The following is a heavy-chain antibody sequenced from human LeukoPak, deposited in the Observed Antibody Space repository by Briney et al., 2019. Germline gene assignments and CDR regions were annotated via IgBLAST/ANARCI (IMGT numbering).Heavy chain of an antibody. D-gene: IGHD6-13*01. V-gene: IGHV3-30*02. CDR3: AKFLAAAGISPFDY. CDR1: GFTFSSYG. Sequence: GGSQRLSRAASGFTFSSYGMHWVRQAPGKGLEWVAFIRYDGSNKYYADSVKGRFTISRDNSKNTLYLQMNSLRAEDTAVYYCAKFLAAAGISPFDYWGQGTLVTVSS. CDR2: IRYDGSNK. J-gene: IGHJ4*02.